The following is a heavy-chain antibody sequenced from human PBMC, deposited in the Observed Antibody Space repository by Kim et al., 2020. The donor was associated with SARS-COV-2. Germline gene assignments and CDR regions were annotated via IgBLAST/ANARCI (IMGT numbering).Heavy chain of an antibody. Sequence: GGSLRLSCAASGFTFSSYAMSWVRQAPGKGLEWVSAISGSGGSTYYADSVKGRFTISRDNSKNTLYLQRNSLRAEDTAVYYCAKDRRIAAAGIGNSFDPWGQGTLVTVSS. CDR3: AKDRRIAAAGIGNSFDP. CDR2: ISGSGGST. CDR1: GFTFSSYA. D-gene: IGHD6-13*01. J-gene: IGHJ5*02. V-gene: IGHV3-23*01.